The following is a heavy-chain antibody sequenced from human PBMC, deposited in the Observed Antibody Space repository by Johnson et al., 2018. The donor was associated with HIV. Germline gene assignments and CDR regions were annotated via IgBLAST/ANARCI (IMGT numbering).Heavy chain of an antibody. CDR3: ARGHTWPKIGFDF. CDR2: ISYDGSNK. V-gene: IGHV3-30-3*01. CDR1: GFTFSSYA. D-gene: IGHD2-2*02. Sequence: QVHLVESGGGVVQPGRSLRLSCAASGFTFSSYAMHWVRQAPGKGLEWVAVISYDGSNKYYADSVKGRFTISRDNSKNTLYLQMNSLRAEDTAVYYWARGHTWPKIGFDFWGQGTIVTVSS. J-gene: IGHJ3*01.